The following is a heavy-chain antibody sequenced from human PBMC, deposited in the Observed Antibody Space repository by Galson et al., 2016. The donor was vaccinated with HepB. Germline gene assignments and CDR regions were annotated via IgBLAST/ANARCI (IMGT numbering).Heavy chain of an antibody. Sequence: SLRLPCAASGFTFSSYSMNWVRQAPGKGLEWVSSISSTTTYIYYAASVQGRFTISRDNAKNSVYLQMNSLRAEDTAVYYCANSLMISTSQGRGSTWGQGTLVTVSS. CDR1: GFTFSSYS. CDR2: ISSTTTYI. CDR3: ANSLMISTSQGRGST. J-gene: IGHJ4*02. V-gene: IGHV3-21*01. D-gene: IGHD3/OR15-3a*01.